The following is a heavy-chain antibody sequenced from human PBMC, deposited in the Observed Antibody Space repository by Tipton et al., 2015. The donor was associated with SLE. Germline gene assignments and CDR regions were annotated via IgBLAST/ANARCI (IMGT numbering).Heavy chain of an antibody. V-gene: IGHV3-33*08. D-gene: IGHD1-7*01. J-gene: IGHJ2*01. Sequence: SLRLSCAASGFTFSSYGMHWVRQAPGKGLEWVAVIWYDGSNKYYADSVKGRFTISRDNSKNTLYLQMNSLRAEDTAVYYCARIPAWWSITGTGDWYFDLWGRGSLVTVSA. CDR1: GFTFSSYG. CDR2: IWYDGSNK. CDR3: ARIPAWWSITGTGDWYFDL.